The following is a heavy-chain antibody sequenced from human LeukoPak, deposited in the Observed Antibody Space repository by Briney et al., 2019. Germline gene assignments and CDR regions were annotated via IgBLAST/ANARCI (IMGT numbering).Heavy chain of an antibody. CDR1: SGSISSSSYY. Sequence: KPPETLSLTCTVSSGSISSSSYYWGWIRQPPGNGLEWIGSIYYSGSTYYNPSLKSRVTISVDTSKNQFSLKLSSVTAADTAVYYGAGGVCYCSSTSCYTNAFDIWGQGTLVTFSS. J-gene: IGHJ3*02. D-gene: IGHD2-2*02. CDR2: IYYSGST. CDR3: AGGVCYCSSTSCYTNAFDI. V-gene: IGHV4-39*01.